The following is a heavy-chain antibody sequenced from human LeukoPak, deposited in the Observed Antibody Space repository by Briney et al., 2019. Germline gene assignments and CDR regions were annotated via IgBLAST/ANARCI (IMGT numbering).Heavy chain of an antibody. CDR3: AKEGVGAIDY. J-gene: IGHJ4*02. CDR2: ISYDGSNK. Sequence: GGSLRLSCAASGFTFSSYGMHWVRQAPGKGLEWVAVISYDGSNKYYADSVKGRFTISRDNSKNTLYLRMNSLRAEDTAVYYCAKEGVGAIDYWGQGTLVTVSS. CDR1: GFTFSSYG. D-gene: IGHD1-26*01. V-gene: IGHV3-30*18.